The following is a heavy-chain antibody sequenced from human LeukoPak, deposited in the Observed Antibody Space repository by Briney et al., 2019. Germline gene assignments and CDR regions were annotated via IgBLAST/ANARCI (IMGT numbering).Heavy chain of an antibody. V-gene: IGHV4-59*01. CDR1: GGSISSYY. D-gene: IGHD3-3*01. Sequence: PSETLSLTCTVSGGSISSYYWSWIRQPPGKGLEWIGYIYYSGSTNYNPSLKSRATISVDTSKNQFSLKLSSVTAADTAVYYCARVGEGSGYYYYFDYWGQGTLVTVSS. CDR2: IYYSGST. J-gene: IGHJ4*02. CDR3: ARVGEGSGYYYYFDY.